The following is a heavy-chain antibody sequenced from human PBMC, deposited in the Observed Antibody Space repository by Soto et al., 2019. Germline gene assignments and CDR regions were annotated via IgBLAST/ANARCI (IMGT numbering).Heavy chain of an antibody. Sequence: GGSLRLSCAASGFTFSSYGMHWVRQAPGKGLEWVAVIWYDGSNKYYADSVKGRFTISRDNSKNTLYLQMNSLRAEDTAVYYCARDRGIQLWFHYYGMDVWGQGTTVTVSS. J-gene: IGHJ6*02. V-gene: IGHV3-33*01. D-gene: IGHD5-18*01. CDR3: ARDRGIQLWFHYYGMDV. CDR1: GFTFSSYG. CDR2: IWYDGSNK.